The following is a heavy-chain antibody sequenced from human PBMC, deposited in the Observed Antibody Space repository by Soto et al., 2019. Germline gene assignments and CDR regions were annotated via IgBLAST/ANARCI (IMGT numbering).Heavy chain of an antibody. CDR3: EVGELSHYYYGMDV. CDR2: ISGSGGST. V-gene: IGHV3-23*01. CDR1: GFTFSSYA. J-gene: IGHJ6*02. D-gene: IGHD3-10*01. Sequence: GGSLRLSCAASGFTFSSYAMSWVRQAPGKGLEWVSAISGSGGSTYYADSVKGRFTISRDNSKNTLYLQMNSLRAEDTAVYYCEVGELSHYYYGMDVWGQGTTVTVSS.